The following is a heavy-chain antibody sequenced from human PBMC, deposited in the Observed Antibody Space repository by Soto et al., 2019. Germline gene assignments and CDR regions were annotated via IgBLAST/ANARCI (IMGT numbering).Heavy chain of an antibody. CDR2: ISWNSGSI. J-gene: IGHJ3*02. CDR3: AKDSGGRIVPADAFDI. Sequence: GGFLRLSCAASGFTFDDYAMHWVRQAPGKGLEWVSGISWNSGSIGYADSVKGRFTISRDNAKNSLYLQMNSLRAEDTALYYCAKDSGGRIVPADAFDIWGQGTMVTVSS. CDR1: GFTFDDYA. D-gene: IGHD2-2*01. V-gene: IGHV3-9*01.